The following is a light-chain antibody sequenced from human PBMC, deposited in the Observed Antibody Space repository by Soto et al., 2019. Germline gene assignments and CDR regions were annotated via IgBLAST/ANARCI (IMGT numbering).Light chain of an antibody. CDR2: EVT. Sequence: QSVLTQPASVSGSPGQSIAISCTGTSSDVGGYDYVSWYQQHPDKAPKLMIYEVTKRPSGVFNRFSGSKSGNTASLTISGLQPEDEADYYCSSHTSGSTRVFGSGTKVTVL. CDR3: SSHTSGSTRV. V-gene: IGLV2-14*01. CDR1: SSDVGGYDY. J-gene: IGLJ1*01.